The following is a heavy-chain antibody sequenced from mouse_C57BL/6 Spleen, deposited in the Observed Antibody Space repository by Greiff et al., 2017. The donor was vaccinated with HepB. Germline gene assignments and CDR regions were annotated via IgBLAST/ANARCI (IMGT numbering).Heavy chain of an antibody. CDR1: GFTFSDYG. Sequence: EVMLVESGGGLVKPGGSLKLSCAASGFTFSDYGMHWVRQAPEKGLEWVAYISSGSSTIYYADTVKGRFTISRDNAKNTLFLQMTSLRSEDTAMYYCVRRGEGYWYFDVWGTGTTVTVSS. CDR3: VRRGEGYWYFDV. V-gene: IGHV5-17*01. CDR2: ISSGSSTI. J-gene: IGHJ1*03.